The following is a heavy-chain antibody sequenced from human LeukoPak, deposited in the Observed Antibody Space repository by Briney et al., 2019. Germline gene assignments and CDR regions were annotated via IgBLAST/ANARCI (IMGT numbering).Heavy chain of an antibody. CDR1: GFTFSNYW. CDR3: ARSKVTTGAFDI. D-gene: IGHD4-17*01. CDR2: ISGSGGST. J-gene: IGHJ3*02. V-gene: IGHV3-23*01. Sequence: GGSLRLSCGASGFTFSNYWMSWVRQAPGKGLEWVSAISGSGGSTYYADSVKGRFTISRDNSKNTLYLQMNSLRAEDTAVYYCARSKVTTGAFDIWGQGTMVTVSS.